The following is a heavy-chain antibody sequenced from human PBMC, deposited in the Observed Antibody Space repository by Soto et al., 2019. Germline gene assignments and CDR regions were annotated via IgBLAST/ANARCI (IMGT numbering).Heavy chain of an antibody. CDR2: INASGGST. D-gene: IGHD2-15*01. J-gene: IGHJ5*02. CDR1: GYTFTSYY. Sequence: ASVKVSCTASGYTFTSYYMHWVRQAPGQGLEWMGIINASGGSTSYAQKFQGRVTMTRDTSTSTVYMELSSLRSEDTAVYDCARMGKTREFSGGSCYLNSFDLCGQANLVTVSS. CDR3: ARMGKTREFSGGSCYLNSFDL. V-gene: IGHV1-46*01.